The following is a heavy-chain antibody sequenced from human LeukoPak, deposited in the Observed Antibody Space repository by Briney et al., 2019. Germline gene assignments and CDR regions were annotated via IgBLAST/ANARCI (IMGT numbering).Heavy chain of an antibody. Sequence: SETLSLTCSVSGGSISSSTYYWGWIRQPPGKGLEWIGSIYYSGSVNYNPSLKTRVTISADKSKNQLSLKLTSVTAADTALYYCPRQGSGGRALDIWGQGTMVTVSS. CDR1: GGSISSSTYY. CDR3: PRQGSGGRALDI. J-gene: IGHJ3*02. CDR2: IYYSGSV. V-gene: IGHV4-39*01.